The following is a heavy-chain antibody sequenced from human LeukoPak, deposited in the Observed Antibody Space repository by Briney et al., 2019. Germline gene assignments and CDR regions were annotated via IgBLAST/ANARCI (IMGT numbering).Heavy chain of an antibody. V-gene: IGHV4-34*01. J-gene: IGHJ4*02. CDR3: ARTQYGGYSSGPYDY. CDR1: GGSFSDCF. D-gene: IGHD6-19*01. Sequence: PETLSLTCAVYGGSFSDCFWSWIRQSPGRGLEWIGEIGHGGNSTYNPSLKSRLTLSIDTSKNQFSLKLKSVTAADTALYYCARTQYGGYSSGPYDYWGQGTLVTVSS. CDR2: IGHGGNS.